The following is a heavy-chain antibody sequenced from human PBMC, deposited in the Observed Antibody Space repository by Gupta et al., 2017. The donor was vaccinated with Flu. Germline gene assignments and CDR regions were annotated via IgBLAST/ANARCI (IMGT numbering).Heavy chain of an antibody. D-gene: IGHD4-17*01. CDR1: GFTFSSYG. J-gene: IGHJ6*01. Sequence: QVQLVASGGGVVQPGRSLRLSCAASGFTFSSYGMHWVRQAPGKGLEWVAVIWYDGSNKYYADSVKGRFTISRDNSKNTLYLQMNSLRAEETAVYYCARGLVTTVTTYYYYGMDVWGQGTTVTVSS. CDR3: ARGLVTTVTTYYYYGMDV. CDR2: IWYDGSNK. V-gene: IGHV3-33*01.